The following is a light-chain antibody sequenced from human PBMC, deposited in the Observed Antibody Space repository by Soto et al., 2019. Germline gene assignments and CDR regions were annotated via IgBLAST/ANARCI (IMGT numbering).Light chain of an antibody. Sequence: QLVLTQSPSASASLGASVTLTCTLSSGHSSYAIAWHQQQPETGPRYLMKLNSDGSHNKGDGIPDRFSGSSSGAERYLTISSLQSEDEADYYCQAWDTGVSVVFGGGTKVTVL. CDR1: SGHSSYA. V-gene: IGLV4-69*01. CDR2: LNSDGSH. CDR3: QAWDTGVSVV. J-gene: IGLJ2*01.